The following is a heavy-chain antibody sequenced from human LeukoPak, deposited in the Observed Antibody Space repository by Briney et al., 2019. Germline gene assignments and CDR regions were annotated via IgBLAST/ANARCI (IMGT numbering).Heavy chain of an antibody. CDR3: ARAGVWFGELAYY. D-gene: IGHD3-10*01. J-gene: IGHJ4*02. Sequence: PSETLSLTCTVSGGSISSSSYYWGWIRQPPGKGLEWIGSIYHSGSTYYNPSLKSRVTISVDTSKNQFSLKLSSVTAADTAVYYCARAGVWFGELAYYWGQGTLVTVSS. V-gene: IGHV4-39*07. CDR1: GGSISSSSYY. CDR2: IYHSGST.